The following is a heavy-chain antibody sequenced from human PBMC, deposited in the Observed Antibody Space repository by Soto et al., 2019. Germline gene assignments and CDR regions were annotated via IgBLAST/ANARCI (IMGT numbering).Heavy chain of an antibody. Sequence: PGGSLRLSCAASGFTFSNAWMNWVRQAPGKGLEWVGRIKSKTDGGTTDYAAPVKGRFTISRDDSKNTLYLQMNSLKTEDTAVYYCTTDLDYDILTGSRYYCYGMDVWGQGTTVTVSS. V-gene: IGHV3-15*07. J-gene: IGHJ6*02. CDR1: GFTFSNAW. CDR3: TTDLDYDILTGSRYYCYGMDV. CDR2: IKSKTDGGTT. D-gene: IGHD3-9*01.